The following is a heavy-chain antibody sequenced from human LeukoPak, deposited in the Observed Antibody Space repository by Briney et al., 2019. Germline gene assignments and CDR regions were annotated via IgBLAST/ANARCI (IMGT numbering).Heavy chain of an antibody. D-gene: IGHD4-17*01. J-gene: IGHJ6*03. CDR1: GGSISSGSYY. V-gene: IGHV4-61*02. CDR2: IYTSGST. CDR3: AREVEGDYESSYYYYYMDV. Sequence: ASETLSLTCTVSGGSISSGSYYWSWIRQPAGKGLEWIGRIYTSGSTNYNPSLKSRVTISVDASKNQFSLKLSSVTAADTAVYYCAREVEGDYESSYYYYYMDVWGKGTTVTISS.